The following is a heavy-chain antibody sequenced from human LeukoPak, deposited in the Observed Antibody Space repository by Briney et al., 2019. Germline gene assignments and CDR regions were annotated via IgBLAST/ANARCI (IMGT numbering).Heavy chain of an antibody. Sequence: ASVKVSCKASGYTFTSYAMHWVRQAPGQRLEWMGWINTGNGNTKYSQKFQGRVTITRDTSASTAYMELSSQRSEDTAVYYCARMRSMVRGVIILGDYGMDVWGQGTTVTVSS. J-gene: IGHJ6*02. D-gene: IGHD3-10*01. CDR2: INTGNGNT. CDR1: GYTFTSYA. V-gene: IGHV1-3*04. CDR3: ARMRSMVRGVIILGDYGMDV.